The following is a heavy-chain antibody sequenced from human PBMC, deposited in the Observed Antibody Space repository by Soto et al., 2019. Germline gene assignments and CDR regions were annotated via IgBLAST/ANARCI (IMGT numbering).Heavy chain of an antibody. D-gene: IGHD4-17*01. CDR3: ARHDYGGYYFDY. CDR2: IYYSGST. Sequence: SETLSLTCTVSGGSLSSSRYYWGWIRQPPGKGLEWIGSIYYSGSTYYNRSLKSRVTISVDTSKNQFSLKLSSVTAADTAVYCCARHDYGGYYFDYWGQGTRVTGTS. J-gene: IGHJ4*02. V-gene: IGHV4-39*01. CDR1: GGSLSSSRYY.